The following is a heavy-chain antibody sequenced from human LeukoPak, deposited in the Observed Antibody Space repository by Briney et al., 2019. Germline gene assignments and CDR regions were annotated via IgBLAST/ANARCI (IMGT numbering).Heavy chain of an antibody. CDR2: IIPILTTA. V-gene: IGHV1-69*13. J-gene: IGHJ4*02. D-gene: IGHD1-26*01. CDR3: ARELPAPPPHKYFDC. Sequence: ASVKVSCKASGGTFSSYAINWVRQAPGQGLEWMGDIIPILTTANYAQNFQGRVTITANESTSTAYMELSSLRSEDTAVYYCARELPAPPPHKYFDCWGQGTLVTVSS. CDR1: GGTFSSYA.